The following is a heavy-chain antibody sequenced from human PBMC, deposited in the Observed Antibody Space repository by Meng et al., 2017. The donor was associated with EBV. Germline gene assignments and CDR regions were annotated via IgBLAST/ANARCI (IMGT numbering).Heavy chain of an antibody. J-gene: IGHJ4*02. D-gene: IGHD3-10*01. Sequence: QVQGEQCGAEGKRPGSSVKISCKTSGGPFRSDAVSWVRQGPGQGLEWLGGLIPMSGAPHYAQKFQDRVTITADEYTRTHYMELSSLRSDDTAMYYCASESGRGFTPDFWGQGTLVTVSS. CDR1: GGPFRSDA. V-gene: IGHV1-69*01. CDR3: ASESGRGFTPDF. CDR2: LIPMSGAP.